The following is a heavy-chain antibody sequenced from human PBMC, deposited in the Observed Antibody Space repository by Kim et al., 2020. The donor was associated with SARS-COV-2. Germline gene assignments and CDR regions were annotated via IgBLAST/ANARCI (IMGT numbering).Heavy chain of an antibody. CDR2: IYPGDSDT. J-gene: IGHJ4*02. V-gene: IGHV5-51*01. Sequence: GESLKISCKGSGYSFTSYWIGWVRQMPGKGLEWMGIIYPGDSDTRYSPSFQGQVTISADKSISTAYLQWSSLKASDTAMYYCARQERGLRYFDWLLEFDYWGQGTLVTVSS. CDR3: ARQERGLRYFDWLLEFDY. D-gene: IGHD3-9*01. CDR1: GYSFTSYW.